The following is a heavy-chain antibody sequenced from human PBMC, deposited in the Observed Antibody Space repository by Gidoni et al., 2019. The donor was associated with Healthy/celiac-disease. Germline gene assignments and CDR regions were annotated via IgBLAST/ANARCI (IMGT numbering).Heavy chain of an antibody. D-gene: IGHD4-17*01. V-gene: IGHV3-23*01. CDR2: ISGSGGST. CDR3: AKYEDYGDSYNWFDP. J-gene: IGHJ5*02. CDR1: GFTFSSYA. Sequence: EVQLLESGGGLVQPGGSLRLSCAASGFTFSSYAMSWVRQAPGKGLEWVSAISGSGGSTYYADSVKGRFTISRDNSNNTLYLQMNSLRAEDTAVYYCAKYEDYGDSYNWFDPWGQGTLVTVSS.